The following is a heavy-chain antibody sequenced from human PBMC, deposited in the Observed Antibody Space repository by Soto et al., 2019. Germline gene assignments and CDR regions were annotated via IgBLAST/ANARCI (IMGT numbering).Heavy chain of an antibody. CDR3: ARVWGREYSGLYDY. J-gene: IGHJ4*02. D-gene: IGHD5-12*01. Sequence: SETLSLTCTVSGGSISSYYWSWIRQPPGKGLEWIGYIYYSGSTNYNPSLKSRVTISVDTSKNQFSLKLSSVTAADTAVYYCARVWGREYSGLYDYWGQGTLVTVSS. V-gene: IGHV4-59*01. CDR2: IYYSGST. CDR1: GGSISSYY.